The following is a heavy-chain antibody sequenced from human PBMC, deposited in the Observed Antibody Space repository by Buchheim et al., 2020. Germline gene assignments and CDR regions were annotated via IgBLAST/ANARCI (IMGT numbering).Heavy chain of an antibody. V-gene: IGHV4-31*03. J-gene: IGHJ6*02. Sequence: QVQLQESGPGLVKPSQTLSLTCTVSGGSISSGGYYWSWIRQHPGKGLEWIGYIYYSGSTYYNPSLKSRVTISVDTSKNQFSLKLSSVTAADTAVYYCARVICSSTSCYPARPPIVGMDAWGQGTT. CDR3: ARVICSSTSCYPARPPIVGMDA. D-gene: IGHD2-2*01. CDR2: IYYSGST. CDR1: GGSISSGGYY.